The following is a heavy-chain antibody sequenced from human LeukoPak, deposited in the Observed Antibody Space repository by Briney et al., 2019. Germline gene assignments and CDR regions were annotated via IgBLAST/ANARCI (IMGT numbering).Heavy chain of an antibody. D-gene: IGHD2-15*01. CDR3: AREVVSSPSYFDS. Sequence: GVLRLSCAASGFTFSSYAMHWVRQAPGKGLEWVAVISYDGSNKYYADSVKGRFTISRDNSKNTLYLQMNSLRAEDTAVYYCAREVVSSPSYFDSWGQGTLVTVSS. CDR2: ISYDGSNK. V-gene: IGHV3-30-3*01. J-gene: IGHJ4*02. CDR1: GFTFSSYA.